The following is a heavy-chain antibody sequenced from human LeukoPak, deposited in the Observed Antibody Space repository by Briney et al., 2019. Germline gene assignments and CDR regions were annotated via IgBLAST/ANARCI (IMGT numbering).Heavy chain of an antibody. CDR3: ATEYCSSTSCSNWFDP. CDR1: GYTFTGYY. D-gene: IGHD2-2*01. V-gene: IGHV1-2*02. Sequence: GASVRVSCKASGYTFTGYYMHWVRQAPGQGLEWMGWINPNSGGTNYAQKFQGRVTMTRDTSISTAYMELSRLRSDDTAVYYCATEYCSSTSCSNWFDPWGQGTLVTVSS. J-gene: IGHJ5*02. CDR2: INPNSGGT.